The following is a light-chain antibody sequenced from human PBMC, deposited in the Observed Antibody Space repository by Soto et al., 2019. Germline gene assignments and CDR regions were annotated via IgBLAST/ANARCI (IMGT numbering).Light chain of an antibody. CDR1: GSNIGSRY. CDR3: TAWDDSLSGPV. CDR2: QDS. J-gene: IGLJ3*02. V-gene: IGLV1-47*01. Sequence: QSVLTQPPSASGTPGQRVTISCSGSGSNIGSRYVYWYRQVPGTAPKLLIYQDSQRPSGVPDRFSGSKSGTSASLAISGLRSEDEADSYCTAWDDSLSGPVFGGGTKLTVL.